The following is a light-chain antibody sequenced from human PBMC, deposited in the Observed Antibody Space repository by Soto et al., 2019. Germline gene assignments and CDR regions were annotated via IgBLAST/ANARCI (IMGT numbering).Light chain of an antibody. V-gene: IGKV3D-15*01. CDR1: QSVSSN. CDR3: QQYNDWPLT. CDR2: GAS. J-gene: IGKJ4*01. Sequence: EIVMTQPPATLSVSPGERATLSCRASQSVSSNLAWYQQKPGQAPRLLIYGASTRATAIPARFSGSGSGTEFTLTISSLLSEDFAVYYCQQYNDWPLTFGGGTKLEIK.